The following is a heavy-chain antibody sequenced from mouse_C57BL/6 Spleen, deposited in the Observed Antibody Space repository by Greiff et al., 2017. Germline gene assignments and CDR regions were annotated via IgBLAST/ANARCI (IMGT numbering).Heavy chain of an antibody. J-gene: IGHJ2*01. CDR1: GYTFTSYW. CDR2: IDPSDSYT. Sequence: QVQLQQPGAELVMPGASVKLSCKASGYTFTSYWMHWVKQRPGQGLEWIGEIDPSDSYTNYNQKFKGKSILTVDKSSSTAYMQLSTLTSEDSAVYYCARGLRRDYFDYWGQGTTLTVSS. CDR3: ARGLRRDYFDY. V-gene: IGHV1-69*01. D-gene: IGHD2-4*01.